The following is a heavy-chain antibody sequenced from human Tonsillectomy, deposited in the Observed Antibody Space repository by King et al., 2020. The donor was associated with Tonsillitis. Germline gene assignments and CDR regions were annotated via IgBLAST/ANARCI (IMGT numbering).Heavy chain of an antibody. CDR2: IRSKANNYAT. CDR1: GFTFSGSS. J-gene: IGHJ6*01. Sequence: VQLVESGGGLVQPGGSLKLSCAASGFTFSGSSMHWVRQASGKGLEWVGRIRSKANNYATAYAASVKGRFTISRDDSKNMAYLQMNSLKTEDTAVYYCTRLKPYCSNGVLYNYYYDGMDVWARGTTVSVS. D-gene: IGHD2-8*01. CDR3: TRLKPYCSNGVLYNYYYDGMDV. V-gene: IGHV3-73*02.